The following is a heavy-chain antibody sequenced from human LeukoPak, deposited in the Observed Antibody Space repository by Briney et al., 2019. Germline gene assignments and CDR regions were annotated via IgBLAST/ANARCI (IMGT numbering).Heavy chain of an antibody. CDR1: GYTFTSYD. CDR3: ARVIVVVVAAKFTSWFDP. J-gene: IGHJ5*02. V-gene: IGHV1-8*01. Sequence: ASVKVSCKASGYTFTSYDINWVRQATGQGLEWMGWMNPNSGNTGYAQKFQGRVTVTRNTSISTAYMELSSLRSEDTAVYYCARVIVVVVAAKFTSWFDPWGQGTLVTVSS. CDR2: MNPNSGNT. D-gene: IGHD2-15*01.